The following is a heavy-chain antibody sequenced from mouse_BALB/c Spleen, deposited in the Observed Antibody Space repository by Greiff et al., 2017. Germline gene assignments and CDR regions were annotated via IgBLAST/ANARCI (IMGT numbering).Heavy chain of an antibody. J-gene: IGHJ1*01. V-gene: IGHV1-47*01. CDR2: FYPYNDDT. CDR1: GYTFTTYP. CDR3: ASRGNSYFDD. Sequence: QVQLQQSGAELVKPGASVKMSCKAFGYTFTTYPIEWMKQNHGKSLEWIGNFYPYNDDTKYNEKFKGKAKLTVEQSSSTVYLELSRLTSDDSAVYYCASRGNSYFDDWGAGTTVTVSS. D-gene: IGHD2-1*01.